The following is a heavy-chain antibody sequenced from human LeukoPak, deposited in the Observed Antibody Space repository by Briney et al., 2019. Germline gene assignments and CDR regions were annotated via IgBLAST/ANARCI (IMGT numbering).Heavy chain of an antibody. J-gene: IGHJ6*03. D-gene: IGHD2-2*01. Sequence: VASVKVSCKASGYTFTSYAMHWVRQAPGQGLEWMGGIIPIFGTANYAQKFQGRVTITADESTSTAYMELSNLRSEDTAVYYCARGEDIVVVPERNYYYYYMDVWGKGTTVTVSS. CDR1: GYTFTSYA. CDR2: IIPIFGTA. CDR3: ARGEDIVVVPERNYYYYYMDV. V-gene: IGHV1-69*13.